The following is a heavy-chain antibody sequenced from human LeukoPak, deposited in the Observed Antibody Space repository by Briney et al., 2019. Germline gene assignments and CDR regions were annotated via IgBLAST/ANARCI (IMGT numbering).Heavy chain of an antibody. J-gene: IGHJ4*02. CDR2: IYTSGST. CDR3: ARSGSYQEINFDY. V-gene: IGHV4-61*02. D-gene: IGHD1-26*01. CDR1: GGSISSGSYY. Sequence: PSETLSLTCTVSGGSISSGSYYWSWIRQPAGKGLEWIGRIYTSGSTNYNPSLKSRVTISVDTSKNQSSLKLSSVTAADTAVYYCARSGSYQEINFDYWGQGTLVTVSS.